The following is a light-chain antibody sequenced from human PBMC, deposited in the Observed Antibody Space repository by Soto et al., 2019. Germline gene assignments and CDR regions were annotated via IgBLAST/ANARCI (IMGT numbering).Light chain of an antibody. Sequence: QSVLTQPPSASGTPGQRVTISCSGSGSNIGNNSVNWYQQLTGTAPKLRIYSNDQRPSGVPDRFSGSKSGTSASLAISGPQSEDEADYYCAAWDDSLNNWVFGGGTKLTVL. CDR3: AAWDDSLNNWV. CDR1: GSNIGNNS. J-gene: IGLJ3*02. V-gene: IGLV1-44*01. CDR2: SND.